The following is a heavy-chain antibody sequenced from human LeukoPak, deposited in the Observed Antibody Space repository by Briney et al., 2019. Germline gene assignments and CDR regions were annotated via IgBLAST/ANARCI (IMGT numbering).Heavy chain of an antibody. J-gene: IGHJ6*03. CDR1: GYSISSGYY. Sequence: PSETLPLTCTVSGYSISSGYYWGWIRQPPGKGLEWIGSIYHSGSTYYNPSLKSRATISVDTSKNQFSLRLTSVTAADTAVYYCARLSVIVGAALEYYYYYMDVWGQGTTVTVSS. CDR3: ARLSVIVGAALEYYYYYMDV. V-gene: IGHV4-38-2*02. CDR2: IYHSGST. D-gene: IGHD1-26*01.